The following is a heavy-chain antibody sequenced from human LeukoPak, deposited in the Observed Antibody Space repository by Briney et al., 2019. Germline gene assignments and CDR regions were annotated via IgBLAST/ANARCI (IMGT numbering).Heavy chain of an antibody. V-gene: IGHV6-1*01. CDR3: ARDHSSGFNWFDP. Sequence: SQTLSLTCAISGGSVSSNSAAWNWIRQSPSRGLEWLVRTYYRSKWYNDYAVSLKSRITINPDTSKNQFSLQLNSVTPEDTAVYYCARDHSSGFNWFDPWGQGTLVTVSS. CDR2: TYYRSKWYN. D-gene: IGHD6-19*01. J-gene: IGHJ5*02. CDR1: GGSVSSNSAA.